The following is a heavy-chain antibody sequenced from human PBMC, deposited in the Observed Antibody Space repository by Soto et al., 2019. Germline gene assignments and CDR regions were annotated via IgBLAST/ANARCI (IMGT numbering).Heavy chain of an antibody. J-gene: IGHJ4*02. CDR3: ARHGHWAPLDD. Sequence: QLQLQESGPGLVKPSETLSLTCSVSGGSIASSDFYWVWIRQPPGEGLEWIGSTYDRRNTSYTSSLRSPVTLSVDTSNTQFSLRLSSVTAADTAVYYCARHGHWAPLDDWGQGTLVTVSS. D-gene: IGHD3-16*01. V-gene: IGHV4-39*01. CDR1: GGSIASSDFY. CDR2: TYDRRNT.